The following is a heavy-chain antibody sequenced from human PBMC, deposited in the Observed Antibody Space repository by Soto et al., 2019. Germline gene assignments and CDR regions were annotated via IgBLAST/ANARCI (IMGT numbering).Heavy chain of an antibody. CDR2: IYYSGST. J-gene: IGHJ4*02. V-gene: IGHV4-59*08. D-gene: IGHD2-2*01. CDR3: ARRTPASIFDY. CDR1: GGSIXSYY. Sequence: SETLSLTCTFSGGSIXSYYWSWIRQPPGKGLEWIGYIYYSGSTSYDPSLKSRVSISVDVSRNHFSLKLNSVTAADTAVYYCARRTPASIFDYWGQGTLVTVSS.